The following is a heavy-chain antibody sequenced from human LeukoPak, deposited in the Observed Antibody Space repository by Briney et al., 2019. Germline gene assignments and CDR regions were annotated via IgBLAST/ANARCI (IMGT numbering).Heavy chain of an antibody. V-gene: IGHV3-7*01. CDR2: INQDGSEK. CDR3: ARGTIGAPGTDY. Sequence: GGSLRLSCAASGFTFGSYWMTWVGQVPGKGLGGVANINQDGSEKNYVDFVKGRFTISRDKAKNSLYLQMNSLRAEDTAVYYCARGTIGAPGTDYWGQGTLVTVSS. D-gene: IGHD6-13*01. J-gene: IGHJ4*02. CDR1: GFTFGSYW.